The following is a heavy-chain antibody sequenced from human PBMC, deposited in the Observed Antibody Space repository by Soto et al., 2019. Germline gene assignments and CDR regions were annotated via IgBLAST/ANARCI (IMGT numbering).Heavy chain of an antibody. Sequence: QVQLVESGGGVVQPGRSLRLSCAASGFTFSSYGMHWVRQAPGKGLEWVAVIWYDGSNKYYADSVKGRFTISRDNSKNTLYLQMNSLRAEDTAVYYCARDWGGERWLQFHYYYYGMDVWGQGTTVTVSS. CDR3: ARDWGGERWLQFHYYYYGMDV. CDR1: GFTFSSYG. V-gene: IGHV3-33*01. J-gene: IGHJ6*02. CDR2: IWYDGSNK. D-gene: IGHD5-12*01.